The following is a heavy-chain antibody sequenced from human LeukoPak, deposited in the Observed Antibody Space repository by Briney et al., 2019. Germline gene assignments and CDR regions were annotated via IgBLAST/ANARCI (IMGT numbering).Heavy chain of an antibody. CDR3: ARLGYSSSSTGYYYMDV. V-gene: IGHV4-4*07. CDR1: GGSISSSY. D-gene: IGHD6-6*01. Sequence: PSETLSLTCTVSGGSISSSYWSWIRQPAGKGLEWVERIYTSGTTSYNPSLKSRVSISVDKSKNQLSLKVSSVTAADTAVYYCARLGYSSSSTGYYYMDVWGKGTTVTVSS. CDR2: IYTSGTT. J-gene: IGHJ6*03.